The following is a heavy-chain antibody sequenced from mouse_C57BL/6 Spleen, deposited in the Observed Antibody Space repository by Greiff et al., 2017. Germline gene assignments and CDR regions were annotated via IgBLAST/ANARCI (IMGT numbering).Heavy chain of an antibody. CDR3: AREGAYYSNYEDWFAY. D-gene: IGHD2-5*01. CDR1: GYSITSGYY. Sequence: EVQLQESGPGLVKPSQSLSLTCSVTGYSITSGYYWNWIRQFPGNKLEWMGYISYDGSNNYNPSLKNRISITRDTSKNQFFLKLNSVTTEDTATYYCAREGAYYSNYEDWFAYWGQGTLVTVSA. V-gene: IGHV3-6*01. J-gene: IGHJ3*01. CDR2: ISYDGSN.